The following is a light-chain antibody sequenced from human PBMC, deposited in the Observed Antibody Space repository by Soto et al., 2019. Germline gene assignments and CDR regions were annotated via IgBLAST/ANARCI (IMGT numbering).Light chain of an antibody. J-gene: IGLJ2*01. Sequence: QSVLTQPPSVSGAPGQRVTISCTGSRSNIGAGYDVHWYQQLPGTAPKLLIYGNSNRPSGVPDRFSGSKSGTSASLAITGLQAEDEADYYCQSYDSSRSGSRVFGGGTKVTVL. V-gene: IGLV1-40*01. CDR2: GNS. CDR1: RSNIGAGYD. CDR3: QSYDSSRSGSRV.